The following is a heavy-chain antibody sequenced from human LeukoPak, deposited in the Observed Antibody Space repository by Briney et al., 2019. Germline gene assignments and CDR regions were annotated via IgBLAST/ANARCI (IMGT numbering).Heavy chain of an antibody. CDR2: IKQDGREI. CDR3: TRDEAAATN. V-gene: IGHV3-7*01. J-gene: IGHJ4*02. Sequence: GSLRLSCAGSGFTFSSYWMSWVRQAPGKGPEWVANIKQDGREIHYLDSVKGRFTISRDNARSSLYLQMNSLRAEDTAVYYCTRDEAAATNWGQGTLVTVSS. CDR1: GFTFSSYW. D-gene: IGHD6-13*01.